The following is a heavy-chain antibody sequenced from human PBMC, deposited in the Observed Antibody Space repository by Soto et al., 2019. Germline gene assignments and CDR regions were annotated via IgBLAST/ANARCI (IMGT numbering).Heavy chain of an antibody. CDR3: ARRLAVAGYFDD. CDR1: GFSFNSYA. V-gene: IGHV3-23*01. Sequence: GSLSLSCAAAGFSFNSYAMSWVRQAPGKGLEWVSAISGSGGSTYYADSVKGRFTISRDNSKNTPYLQMNSLRAEDTAVSYCARRLAVAGYFDDWGQGTLVTVSS. J-gene: IGHJ4*02. CDR2: ISGSGGST. D-gene: IGHD6-19*01.